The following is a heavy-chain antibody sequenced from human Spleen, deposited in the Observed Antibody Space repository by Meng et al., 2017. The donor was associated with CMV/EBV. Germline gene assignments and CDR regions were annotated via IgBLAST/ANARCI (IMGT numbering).Heavy chain of an antibody. Sequence: VYGGSFSGYAWSWIRQPPGKGLEWIGEINHSGSTNYNPSLKSRVTISGDTSKNQFSLKLGSVTAADTAVYYCARGGLEWLFDSGFNCWGQGTLVTVSS. CDR2: INHSGST. D-gene: IGHD3-3*01. CDR3: ARGGLEWLFDSGFNC. CDR1: GGSFSGYA. V-gene: IGHV4-34*01. J-gene: IGHJ4*02.